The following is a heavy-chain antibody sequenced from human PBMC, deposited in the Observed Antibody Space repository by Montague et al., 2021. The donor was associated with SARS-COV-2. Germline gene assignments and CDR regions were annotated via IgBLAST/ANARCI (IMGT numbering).Heavy chain of an antibody. CDR3: ARGRGVQLWYNYYYYMDV. J-gene: IGHJ6*03. D-gene: IGHD5-18*01. V-gene: IGHV4-34*01. Sequence: SETLSLTCAVYGGSFSAYYWSWIRQPPGKGLEWIGEIHHSGSTNYNPSLKSRVTISADTSKNQFSLKLTSVAAADTAVYYCARGRGVQLWYNYYYYMDVWGKGTTVTVSS. CDR1: GGSFSAYY. CDR2: IHHSGST.